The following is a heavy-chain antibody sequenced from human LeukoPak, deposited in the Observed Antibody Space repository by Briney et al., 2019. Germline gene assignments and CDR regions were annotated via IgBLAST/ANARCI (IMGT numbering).Heavy chain of an antibody. Sequence: GGSLRLSCAASGFTFSNYWMSWVRQAPGKGLEWVANIKPDGSEKYYVDSVKGRFTISRDNAKNSLYLQMNSLRAEDTAVYYCARAAAYCGGDCYYLHDSWGQGTLVTVSS. CDR3: ARAAAYCGGDCYYLHDS. CDR2: IKPDGSEK. CDR1: GFTFSNYW. D-gene: IGHD2-21*02. V-gene: IGHV3-7*01. J-gene: IGHJ4*02.